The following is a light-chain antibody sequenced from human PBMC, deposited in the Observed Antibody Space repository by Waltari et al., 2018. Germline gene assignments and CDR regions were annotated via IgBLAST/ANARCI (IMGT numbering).Light chain of an antibody. V-gene: IGLV3-1*01. CDR3: QAWDSSTAVV. CDR1: KLGDKY. J-gene: IGLJ2*01. Sequence: SYELTQPPSVSVSPGQTASITCSGDKLGDKYACWYQQKPGQSPVLVIYQDSKRPSGNPERFSGSHSGNTATLTISGTQAMDEADYYCQAWDSSTAVVVGGGTKLTVL. CDR2: QDS.